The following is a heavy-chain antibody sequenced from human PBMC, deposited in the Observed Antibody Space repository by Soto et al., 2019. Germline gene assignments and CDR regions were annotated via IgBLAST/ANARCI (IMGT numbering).Heavy chain of an antibody. CDR3: ARDLAKGGGSAGFDY. CDR1: GYTFTVYY. V-gene: IGHV1-2*02. D-gene: IGHD1-26*01. J-gene: IGHJ4*02. CDR2: VNPKSGGT. Sequence: ASVKVSCKASGYTFTVYYIHWVRQAPGQGLEWMGWVNPKSGGTMYPQKFQGRVTMTWDTSISTAYMALTRLRSDDTAVYYCARDLAKGGGSAGFDYWGQGTLVTVSS.